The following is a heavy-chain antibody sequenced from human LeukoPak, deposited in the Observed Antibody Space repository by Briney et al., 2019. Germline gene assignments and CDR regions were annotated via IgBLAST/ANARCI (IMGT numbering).Heavy chain of an antibody. V-gene: IGHV1-2*06. CDR2: INPNSGGT. Sequence: GASVKVSCKASGYTFTGYYMHWVRQAPGQGLEWMGRINPNSGGTNYAQKFQGRDTMTRDTSISTAYMELSRLRSDDTAVYYCARGTPDYDSSGEVVYWGQGTLATVSS. D-gene: IGHD3-22*01. J-gene: IGHJ4*02. CDR1: GYTFTGYY. CDR3: ARGTPDYDSSGEVVY.